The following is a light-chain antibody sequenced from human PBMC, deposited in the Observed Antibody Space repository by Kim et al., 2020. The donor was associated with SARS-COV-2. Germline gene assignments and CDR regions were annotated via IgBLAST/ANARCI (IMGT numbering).Light chain of an antibody. J-gene: IGLJ3*02. CDR3: SSYTATNSWV. CDR2: DVT. Sequence: QSALTQPASVSGSPGQSITISCTGSSSDVAGYDFVSWYQQHPDKAPQLIIYDVTKRPSGVYIRFSGSKSGNTASLTISGLQAEDDADYYCSSYTATNSWVFGGGTQLTVL. CDR1: SSDVAGYDF. V-gene: IGLV2-14*01.